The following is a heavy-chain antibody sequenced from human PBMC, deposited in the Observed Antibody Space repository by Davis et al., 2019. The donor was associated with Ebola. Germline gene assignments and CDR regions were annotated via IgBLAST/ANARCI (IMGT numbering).Heavy chain of an antibody. V-gene: IGHV5-51*01. CDR2: IYPGDSDA. CDR3: ARLGVTRTGERYRYFGMDV. D-gene: IGHD1-1*01. Sequence: GESLKISCKGSGYSFTSYWIAWVRQTPGKGLEWMGMIYPGDSDARYNPTFEGQVTISADKSINSAYLQWGSLKASDTAMYYCARLGVTRTGERYRYFGMDVWGQGTTVIVSS. J-gene: IGHJ6*02. CDR1: GYSFTSYW.